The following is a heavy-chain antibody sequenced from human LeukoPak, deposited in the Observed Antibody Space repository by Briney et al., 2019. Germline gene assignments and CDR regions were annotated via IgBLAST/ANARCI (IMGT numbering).Heavy chain of an antibody. CDR3: ARAEQQLYYFDY. CDR1: GGSISSYY. CDR2: IYYSGST. D-gene: IGHD6-13*01. V-gene: IGHV4-59*08. Sequence: SETLSLTCTVSGGSISSYYWSWIRQPPGKGLEWIGYIYYSGSTNYNPSLKSRVTISVDTSKNQFSLKLSSVTAADTAVYYCARAEQQLYYFDYWGQGTLVTVSS. J-gene: IGHJ4*02.